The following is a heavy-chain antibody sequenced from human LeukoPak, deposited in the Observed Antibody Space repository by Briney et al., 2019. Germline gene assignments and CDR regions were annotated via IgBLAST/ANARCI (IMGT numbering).Heavy chain of an antibody. Sequence: SETLSLTCTVSGGSMSPYHWGWIRQPPGKGLEWTGYIYYSGSTNYNPSLKSRVTISVDTSKNQFSPKLSSVTAADTAIYYCARAVSGRFDYWGQGTLVTVSS. V-gene: IGHV4-59*08. CDR1: GGSMSPYH. CDR3: ARAVSGRFDY. CDR2: IYYSGST. J-gene: IGHJ4*02. D-gene: IGHD6-19*01.